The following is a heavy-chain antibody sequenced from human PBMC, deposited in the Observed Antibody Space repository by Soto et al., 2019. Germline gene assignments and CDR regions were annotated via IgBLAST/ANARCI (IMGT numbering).Heavy chain of an antibody. V-gene: IGHV5-51*01. D-gene: IGHD6-13*01. CDR2: IYPGDSDT. J-gene: IGHJ5*02. CDR1: GYSFTSYW. CDR3: ARHISEWQQLGGRFDL. Sequence: PGESLKISCKGSGYSFTSYWIGWVRQMPGKGLEWMGIIYPGDSDTRYSPSFQGQVTISADKSISTAYLQWSSLKASDTAMYYCARHISEWQQLGGRFDLWCQGTLVTVSS.